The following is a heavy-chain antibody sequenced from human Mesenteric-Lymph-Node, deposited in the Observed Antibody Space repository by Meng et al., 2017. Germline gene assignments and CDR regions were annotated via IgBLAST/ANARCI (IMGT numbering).Heavy chain of an antibody. V-gene: IGHV1-18*01. CDR3: AIAGGWALIDYSGSYFAY. J-gene: IGHJ4*02. CDR2: ISVYNGNT. CDR1: GYTFTNYG. Sequence: QVPLVQSGAEVKKPGASVKVSCKASGYTFTNYGISWVRQAPGQGLEWMGWISVYNGNTNYAQNLQGRVTMTTDTSTNTVYMELRSLRSDDTAVYYCAIAGGWALIDYSGSYFAYWGQGTLVTVSS. D-gene: IGHD1-26*01.